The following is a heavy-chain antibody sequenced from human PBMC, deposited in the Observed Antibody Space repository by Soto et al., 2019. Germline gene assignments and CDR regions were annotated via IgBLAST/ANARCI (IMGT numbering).Heavy chain of an antibody. J-gene: IGHJ4*02. Sequence: GGSLRLSCAASGFTFSSYGMHWVRQAPGKGLEWVAVISYDGSNKYYADSVKGRFTISRDNSKNTLYLQMNSLRAEDTAVYYCAKEAAAGTSFFDYWGQGTLVTVSS. CDR2: ISYDGSNK. V-gene: IGHV3-30*18. CDR3: AKEAAAGTSFFDY. CDR1: GFTFSSYG. D-gene: IGHD6-13*01.